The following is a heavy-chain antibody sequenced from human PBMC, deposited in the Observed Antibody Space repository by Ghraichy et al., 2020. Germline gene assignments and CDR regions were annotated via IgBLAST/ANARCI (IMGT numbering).Heavy chain of an antibody. CDR2: IYYSGGT. D-gene: IGHD3-3*01. Sequence: SETLSLTCTVSGGSISSYYWSWIRQPPGKGLEWIGYIYYSGGTNYNPSLKSRVTISVDTSKNQFSLQLSSVTAADTAVYYCARAAWSGYYSYYYYYGMDVWGQGTTVTVS. J-gene: IGHJ6*02. CDR3: ARAAWSGYYSYYYYYGMDV. V-gene: IGHV4-59*01. CDR1: GGSISSYY.